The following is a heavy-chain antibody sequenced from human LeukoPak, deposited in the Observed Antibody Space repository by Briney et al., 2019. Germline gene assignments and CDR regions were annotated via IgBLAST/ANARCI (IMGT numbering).Heavy chain of an antibody. CDR3: ARDPDPIVVVVAATGDP. CDR2: ISSSSSYI. D-gene: IGHD2-15*01. CDR1: GFTFSSYS. V-gene: IGHV3-21*01. J-gene: IGHJ5*02. Sequence: PGGSLRLSCAASGFTFSSYSMNWVRQATGKGLEWVSSISSSSSYIYYADSVKGRFTISRDNAKNSLYLQMNSLRAEDTAVYYCARDPDPIVVVVAATGDPWGQGTLVTVSS.